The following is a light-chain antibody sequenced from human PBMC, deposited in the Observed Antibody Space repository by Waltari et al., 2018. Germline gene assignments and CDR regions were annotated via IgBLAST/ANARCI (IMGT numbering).Light chain of an antibody. Sequence: DIEVTQSPSSLSASVVERVTITCRAGQSLSTWLAWYQQKPGKAPKLLIYKASTLESGVPSRFSGSGSGTEFTLNINSLQPDDFATYHCQQYSRSPWTFGQGTKVEI. CDR2: KAS. CDR1: QSLSTW. J-gene: IGKJ1*01. V-gene: IGKV1-5*03. CDR3: QQYSRSPWT.